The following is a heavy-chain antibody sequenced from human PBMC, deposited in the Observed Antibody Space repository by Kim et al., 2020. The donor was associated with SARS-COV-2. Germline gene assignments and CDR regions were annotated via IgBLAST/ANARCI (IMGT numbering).Heavy chain of an antibody. D-gene: IGHD3-22*01. V-gene: IGHV3-23*01. J-gene: IGHJ4*02. CDR2: ISGSGGST. Sequence: GGSLRLSCAASGFTFSSYAMSWVRQAPGKGLEWVSAISGSGGSTYYADSVKGRFTISRDNSKNTLYLQMNSLRAEDTAVYYCAKDRVRGYYPSYYFDYWGQGTLVTVSS. CDR3: AKDRVRGYYPSYYFDY. CDR1: GFTFSSYA.